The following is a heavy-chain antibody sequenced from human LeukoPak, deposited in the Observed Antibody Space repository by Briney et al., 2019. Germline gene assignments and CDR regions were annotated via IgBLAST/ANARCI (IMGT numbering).Heavy chain of an antibody. D-gene: IGHD2-2*01. CDR2: INGSRGST. V-gene: IGHV3-23*01. CDR3: ASPRGYCSSTSCYAGDWYFDL. J-gene: IGHJ2*01. Sequence: GGSLRLSCAASGLTFSSYAMSWVRQAPGKGLEWVSAINGSRGSTYYADSVKGRFTISRDNSKNTLYLQMNSLRAEDTAVYYCASPRGYCSSTSCYAGDWYFDLWGRGTLVTVSS. CDR1: GLTFSSYA.